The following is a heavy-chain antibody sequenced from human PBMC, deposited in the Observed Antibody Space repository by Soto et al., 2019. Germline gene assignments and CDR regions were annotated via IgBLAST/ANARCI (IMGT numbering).Heavy chain of an antibody. V-gene: IGHV4-59*01. Sequence: SETLSLTCTVSGGSISSYYWSWIRQPPGKGLEWIGYIYYSGSTNYNPSLKSRVTISVDTSKNQFSLKLSSVTAADTAVYYCARTRIQLWSTTPLRYYYYGMDVWGQGTTVTVSS. J-gene: IGHJ6*02. CDR3: ARTRIQLWSTTPLRYYYYGMDV. CDR1: GGSISSYY. CDR2: IYYSGST. D-gene: IGHD5-18*01.